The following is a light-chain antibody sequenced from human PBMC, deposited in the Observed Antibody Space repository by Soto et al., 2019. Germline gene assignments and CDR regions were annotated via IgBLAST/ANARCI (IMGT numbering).Light chain of an antibody. J-gene: IGKJ2*01. CDR2: AAS. CDR3: QQSYSTPHT. CDR1: QSISSY. Sequence: DIQMTQSPSCLSASVGDRVTITCRASQSISSYLNWYQQKPGKAPKLLIYAASSLQGGVPSRFSGSGSGTDFTLTISSLQPEDFATYYCQQSYSTPHTFGQGTKLEIK. V-gene: IGKV1-39*01.